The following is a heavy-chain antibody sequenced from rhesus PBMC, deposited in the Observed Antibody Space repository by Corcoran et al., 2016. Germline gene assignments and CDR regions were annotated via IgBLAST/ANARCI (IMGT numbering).Heavy chain of an antibody. CDR1: GFTFSDFY. J-gene: IGHJ6*01. Sequence: EVQLVESGGGLAKPGGSLRLSCAASGFTFSDFYMAWVRQAPGKGLEWVSRISNGGGRTWYADSVKGRFTISRENAKNTLYCQMNSLRAEDTAVYYCARGLYSNYLAGLDSWGQGVVVTVSS. V-gene: IGHV3-178*01. CDR2: ISNGGGRT. D-gene: IGHD4-23*01. CDR3: ARGLYSNYLAGLDS.